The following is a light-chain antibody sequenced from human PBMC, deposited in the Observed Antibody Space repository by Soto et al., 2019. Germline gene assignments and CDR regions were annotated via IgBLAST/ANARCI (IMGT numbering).Light chain of an antibody. CDR1: QSVSSN. J-gene: IGKJ5*01. CDR2: GAS. Sequence: EIVMTQSPATLSVSPGERATLSCRASQSVSSNLAWYQQKPGQAPRLLIYGASTRATGIPARFSGSGSGTEFTLTISSLQSEDFAVYYCQQYNNWRITFGQWTRLEI. CDR3: QQYNNWRIT. V-gene: IGKV3-15*01.